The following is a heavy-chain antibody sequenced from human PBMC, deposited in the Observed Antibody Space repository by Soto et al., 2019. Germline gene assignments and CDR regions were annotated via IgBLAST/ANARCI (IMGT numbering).Heavy chain of an antibody. D-gene: IGHD6-13*01. CDR3: ATAVPNGYSSSWYGYFDY. V-gene: IGHV1-24*01. CDR2: FDPEDGET. J-gene: IGHJ4*02. CDR1: GDTHNGIS. Sequence: SAKVSWEECGDTHNGISMQWLRQSPKKGLEWMGGFDPEDGETIYAQKFQGRVTMTEDTSTDTAYMELSSLRSEDTAVYYCATAVPNGYSSSWYGYFDYWGQGTLVPVSS.